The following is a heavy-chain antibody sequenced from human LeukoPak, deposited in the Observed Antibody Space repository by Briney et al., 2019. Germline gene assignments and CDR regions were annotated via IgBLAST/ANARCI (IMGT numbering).Heavy chain of an antibody. CDR1: GFSFSSYA. Sequence: PGGSLRLSCAASGFSFSSYAMSWVRQAPGKGLEWVSATSASGGRTYYTDSVKGRFTISRDNSKNTLYLQMNSLRGEDTAVYYCAKDRIPTSGWESDYWGQGTLVTVSS. CDR3: AKDRIPTSGWESDY. CDR2: TSASGGRT. D-gene: IGHD3-22*01. J-gene: IGHJ4*02. V-gene: IGHV3-23*01.